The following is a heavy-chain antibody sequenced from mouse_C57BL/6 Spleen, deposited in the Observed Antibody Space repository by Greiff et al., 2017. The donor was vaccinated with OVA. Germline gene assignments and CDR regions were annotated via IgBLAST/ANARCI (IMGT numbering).Heavy chain of an antibody. CDR2: IDPSDSET. CDR3: ARYSTMVTTGGYAMDY. CDR1: GYTFTSYW. J-gene: IGHJ4*01. V-gene: IGHV1-52*01. D-gene: IGHD2-2*01. Sequence: QVQLQQPGAELVRPGSSVKLSCKASGYTFTSYWMHWVKQRPIQGLEWIGNIDPSDSETHYNQKFKDKATLTVDKSSSTAYMQLSSLTSEDSAVYYCARYSTMVTTGGYAMDYWGQGTSVTVSS.